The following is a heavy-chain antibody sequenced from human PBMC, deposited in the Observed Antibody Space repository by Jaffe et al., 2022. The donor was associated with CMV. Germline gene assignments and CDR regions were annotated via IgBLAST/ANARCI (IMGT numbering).Heavy chain of an antibody. CDR2: ISSSSSYI. Sequence: EVQLVESGGGLVKPGGSLRLSCAASGFTFSSYSMNWVRQAPGKGLEWVSSISSSSSYIYYADSVKGRFTISRDNAKNSLYLQMNSLRAEDTAVYYCARERGQWLAIPDYWGQGTLVTVSS. CDR3: ARERGQWLAIPDY. J-gene: IGHJ4*02. V-gene: IGHV3-21*01. D-gene: IGHD6-19*01. CDR1: GFTFSSYS.